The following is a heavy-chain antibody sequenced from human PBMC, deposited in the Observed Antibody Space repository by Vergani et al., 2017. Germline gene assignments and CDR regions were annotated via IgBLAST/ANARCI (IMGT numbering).Heavy chain of an antibody. CDR2: INHSGST. CDR3: ARGVYYRSCRSTSCSNYYYYMDV. CDR1: GGSFSGYY. V-gene: IGHV4-34*01. Sequence: QVQLQQWVAGLLKPSETLSLTCAVYGGSFSGYYWSWIRQPPGKGLEWIGEINHSGSTNYNPSLKSRVTISVDTSKNQFSLKLSSVTAADTAVYYCARGVYYRSCRSTSCSNYYYYMDVWGKGTTVTVSS. D-gene: IGHD2-2*01. J-gene: IGHJ6*03.